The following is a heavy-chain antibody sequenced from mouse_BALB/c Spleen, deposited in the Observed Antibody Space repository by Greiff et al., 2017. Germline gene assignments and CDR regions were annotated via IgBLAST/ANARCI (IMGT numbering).Heavy chain of an antibody. CDR3: ARPIVYFDY. J-gene: IGHJ2*01. Sequence: QVHVKQSGAELVRPGTSVKISCKASGYTFTNYWLGWVKQRPGHGLEWIGDIYPGGGYTNYNEKFKGKATLTADTSSSTAYMQLSSLTSEDSAVYFCARPIVYFDYWGQGTTLTVSS. CDR1: GYTFTNYW. CDR2: IYPGGGYT. D-gene: IGHD2-12*01. V-gene: IGHV1-63*02.